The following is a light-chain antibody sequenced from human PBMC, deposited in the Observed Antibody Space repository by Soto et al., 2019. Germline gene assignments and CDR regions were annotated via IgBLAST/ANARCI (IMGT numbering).Light chain of an antibody. CDR2: AAS. Sequence: DIQMTQSPSYLSASVGDRVPITCRASQSISSYLNWYQQKPGKAPKLLIYAASSVQSGVPSRLSGSGAGTDFTLTSSRLHPEEFATYYGQQSYSTPLPVGGGTKGDIK. CDR1: QSISSY. V-gene: IGKV1-39*01. CDR3: QQSYSTPLP. J-gene: IGKJ4*01.